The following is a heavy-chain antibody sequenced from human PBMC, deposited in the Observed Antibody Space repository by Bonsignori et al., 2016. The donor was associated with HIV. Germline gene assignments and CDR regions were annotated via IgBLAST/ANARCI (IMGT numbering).Heavy chain of an antibody. J-gene: IGHJ3*02. Sequence: GGSLRLSCTASGFTFGDYAMSWVRQAPGKGLEWVGFIRSKAYGGTTEYAASVKGRFTISRDDSKSIAYLQMNSLKTEDTAVYYCTREEDIVVVVAANWHAFDIWGQGTMVTVSS. V-gene: IGHV3-49*04. CDR2: IRSKAYGGTT. CDR1: GFTFGDYA. D-gene: IGHD2-15*01. CDR3: TREEDIVVVVAANWHAFDI.